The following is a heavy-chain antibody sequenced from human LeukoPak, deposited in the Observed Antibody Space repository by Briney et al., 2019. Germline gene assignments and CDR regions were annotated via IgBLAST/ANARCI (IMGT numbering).Heavy chain of an antibody. V-gene: IGHV3-30*02. D-gene: IGHD2-2*01. CDR1: GFTFSSYG. CDR2: IRYDGSNK. J-gene: IGHJ4*02. CDR3: AKDPGSPTGSTRFDY. Sequence: GGSLRLSCAASGFTFSSYGMHWVRQAPGKGLEWVAFIRYDGSNKYYADSVKGRFTISRANSTTPLYLQMNSLRAEDTAVYYCAKDPGSPTGSTRFDYWGQGTLVTVSS.